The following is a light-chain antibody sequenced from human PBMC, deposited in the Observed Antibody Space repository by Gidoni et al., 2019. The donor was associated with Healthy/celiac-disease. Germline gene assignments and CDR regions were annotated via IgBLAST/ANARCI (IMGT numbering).Light chain of an antibody. V-gene: IGLV9-49*01. CDR1: SGYSNYK. Sequence: PVLTQPPSASASLGASVTLTCTLSSGYSNYKLDWYQQRPGKGPRFVMRVGTGGIVGSKGDGIPERFSVVGSGLNRYLTIKNIQEEDESDYHCGADHGSGSNFVYVFGTGTKVTVL. CDR2: VGTGGIVG. CDR3: GADHGSGSNFVYV. J-gene: IGLJ1*01.